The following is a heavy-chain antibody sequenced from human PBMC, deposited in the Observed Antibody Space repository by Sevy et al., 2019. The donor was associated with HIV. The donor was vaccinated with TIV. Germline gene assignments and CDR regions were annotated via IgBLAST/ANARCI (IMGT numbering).Heavy chain of an antibody. V-gene: IGHV3-23*01. CDR3: AKVLVTMIVVANYFDY. J-gene: IGHJ4*02. D-gene: IGHD3-22*01. CDR2: ISGSGGGT. CDR1: GFTFSSYA. Sequence: GGSLRLSCAASGFTFSSYAMSWVRQAPGKGLEWVSAISGSGGGTYYANSVKGRFTISRDNSKNTLYLQMNSLRAEDTAVYYCAKVLVTMIVVANYFDYWGQGTLVTVSS.